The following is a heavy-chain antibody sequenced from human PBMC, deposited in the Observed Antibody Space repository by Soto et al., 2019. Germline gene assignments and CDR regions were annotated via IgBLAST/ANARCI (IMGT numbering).Heavy chain of an antibody. J-gene: IGHJ4*02. D-gene: IGHD3-22*01. Sequence: KSSETLSLTCTVSGGSVSSGSYYWSWIRQPPGKGLEWIGYIYYSGSTNYNPSLKSRVTISVDTSKNQFSLKLSSVTAADTAVYYCARVRGGYYYPLDYWGQGTLVTVSS. CDR2: IYYSGST. CDR1: GGSVSSGSYY. CDR3: ARVRGGYYYPLDY. V-gene: IGHV4-61*01.